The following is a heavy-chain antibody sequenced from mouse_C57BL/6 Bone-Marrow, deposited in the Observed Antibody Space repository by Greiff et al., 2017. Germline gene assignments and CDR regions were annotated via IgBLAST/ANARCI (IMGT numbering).Heavy chain of an antibody. J-gene: IGHJ3*01. CDR1: GFSLTSYG. Sequence: QVQLQQSGPGLVQPSPSLSISCTASGFSLTSYGVHWVRQSPGKGLEWLGVIWSGGSTDYNAPFISRLSISKDNSKSQVFFKRNSVQADDTAIYYCARKKRGFAYWGQGTLVTVSA. CDR2: IWSGGST. CDR3: ARKKRGFAY. V-gene: IGHV2-2*01.